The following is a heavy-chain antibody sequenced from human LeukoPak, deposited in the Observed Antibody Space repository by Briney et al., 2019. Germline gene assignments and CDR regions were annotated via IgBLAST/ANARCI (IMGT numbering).Heavy chain of an antibody. CDR1: GGSISTSNYY. CDR3: ALDGYNSGH. J-gene: IGHJ4*02. D-gene: IGHD5-24*01. Sequence: SETLSLTCTVSGGSISTSNYYWGWIRQPPGKGLEWIGNIFYSGSTYYSPSLKSRVTISLDTSRNQFSLKLNSVTAADTAVYYCALDGYNSGHWGQGTLVTVSS. V-gene: IGHV4-39*07. CDR2: IFYSGST.